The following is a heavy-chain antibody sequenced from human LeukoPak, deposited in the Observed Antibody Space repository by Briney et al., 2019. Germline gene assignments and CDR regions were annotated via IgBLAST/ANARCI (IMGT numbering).Heavy chain of an antibody. CDR3: ARGDYGANFPFDY. CDR2: IYSGGGT. D-gene: IGHD4-17*01. CDR1: GFTVANSY. V-gene: IGHV3-66*01. J-gene: IGHJ4*02. Sequence: GGSLRLSCAASGFTVANSYMSWVRQAPGKGLEWVSVIYSGGGTYYADSVKGRFTISRDNSKNTLYLHMNSLRAEDTAVYYCARGDYGANFPFDYWGQGTLVTVSS.